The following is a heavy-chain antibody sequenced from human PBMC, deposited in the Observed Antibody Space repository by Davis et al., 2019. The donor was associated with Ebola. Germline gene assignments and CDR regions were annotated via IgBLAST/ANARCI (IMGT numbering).Heavy chain of an antibody. V-gene: IGHV3-48*01. CDR2: ISSSGSTI. CDR1: GFTFTSYT. D-gene: IGHD6-6*01. Sequence: GGSLRLSCAASGFTFTSYTMNWVRQAPGKGLEWVSYISSSGSTIYYADSVKGRFTISRDNSKNTLYLQMNSLRAGDTAVYYCAKGNIAALVYYGMDVWGQGTTVTVSS. J-gene: IGHJ6*02. CDR3: AKGNIAALVYYGMDV.